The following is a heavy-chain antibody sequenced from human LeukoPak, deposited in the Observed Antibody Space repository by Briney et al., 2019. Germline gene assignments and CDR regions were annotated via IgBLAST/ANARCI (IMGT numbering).Heavy chain of an antibody. J-gene: IGHJ4*02. Sequence: SETLSLTCTVSGGSISTYYWSWIRQPPGRGLEWVGYIYSSGTTNYNSALKSRVTISVDMSKNQFSLKLSSVTAADTALYYCARIKSGYSYGVFDYWGPGTLVTVSS. CDR2: IYSSGTT. CDR3: ARIKSGYSYGVFDY. V-gene: IGHV4-59*08. D-gene: IGHD5-18*01. CDR1: GGSISTYY.